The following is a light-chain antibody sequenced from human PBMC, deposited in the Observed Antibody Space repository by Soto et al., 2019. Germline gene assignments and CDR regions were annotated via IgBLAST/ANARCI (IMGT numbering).Light chain of an antibody. CDR3: SSYTSSSTLYV. Sequence: QSALTQPASVSGSPGQSITISCTGTSSDVGGYNYVSWYQQHPGKAPKIMIYDVSNRPSGVSNRFSGSKSGNTASLTISGLPAEDEADYYCSSYTSSSTLYVFGTGTKVTVL. CDR2: DVS. V-gene: IGLV2-14*01. J-gene: IGLJ1*01. CDR1: SSDVGGYNY.